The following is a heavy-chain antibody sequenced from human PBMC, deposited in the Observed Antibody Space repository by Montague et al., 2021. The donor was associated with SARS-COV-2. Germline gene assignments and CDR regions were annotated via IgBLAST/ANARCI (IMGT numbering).Heavy chain of an antibody. CDR3: ARLGFVELWLNLGWFDP. J-gene: IGHJ5*02. Sequence: SETLSLTCSVSGDSISSSGYYWGWIRQPPGKGLEWIGTVNYSGSTNYNPSIKSRVTMPADTSKNQFSLELRSVTAADTAVYYCARLGFVELWLNLGWFDPWGQGTLVTVSS. D-gene: IGHD3-16*02. V-gene: IGHV4-39*01. CDR1: GDSISSSGYY. CDR2: VNYSGST.